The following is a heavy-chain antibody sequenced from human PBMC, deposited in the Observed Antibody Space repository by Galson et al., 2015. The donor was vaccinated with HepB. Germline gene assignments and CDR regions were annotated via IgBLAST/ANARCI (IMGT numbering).Heavy chain of an antibody. CDR2: IYYRGST. CDR3: ARTPKIADSDRPVWEYYFDH. J-gene: IGHJ4*02. D-gene: IGHD2-21*01. CDR1: GGSISRYH. V-gene: IGHV4-59*08. Sequence: ETLSLTCKVSGGSISRYHWNWIRQSPGKGLEWIGYIYYRGSTNYTASLKSRVTMSIDMSKSQFSLKLTSMTAADTAIYYCARTPKIADSDRPVWEYYFDHWGQGILVTVSS.